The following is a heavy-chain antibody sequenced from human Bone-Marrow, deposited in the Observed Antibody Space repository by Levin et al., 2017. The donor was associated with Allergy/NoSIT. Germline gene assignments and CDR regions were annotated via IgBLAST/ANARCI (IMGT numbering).Heavy chain of an antibody. J-gene: IGHJ4*02. V-gene: IGHV3-15*01. D-gene: IGHD2-21*01. CDR3: TTEVWARSIRDDY. CDR2: IKSETDGGTI. Sequence: GESLKISCAASGFSFTKVWMTWVRQAPGKGLEWVGRIKSETDGGTIDYAAPVKGRFTISRDDSRSTLYLQMNSMKTEDTAVYYCTTEVWARSIRDDYWGQGTLVTVSS. CDR1: GFSFTKVW.